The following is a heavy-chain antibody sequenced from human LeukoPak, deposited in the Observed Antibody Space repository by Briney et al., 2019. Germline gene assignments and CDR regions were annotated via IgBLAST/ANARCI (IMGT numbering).Heavy chain of an antibody. J-gene: IGHJ5*02. V-gene: IGHV3-74*01. CDR3: ARFKVTVTSIP. CDR1: GFTFSDYW. Sequence: GGSLRLSCAASGFTFSDYWMHWVRQAPGKGLVWVSRINPDGSSASYADSVKGRSTISRDNAKNTLYLQMNSLRAEDTAVYYCARFKVTVTSIPWGQGTLVTVSS. D-gene: IGHD4-11*01. CDR2: INPDGSSA.